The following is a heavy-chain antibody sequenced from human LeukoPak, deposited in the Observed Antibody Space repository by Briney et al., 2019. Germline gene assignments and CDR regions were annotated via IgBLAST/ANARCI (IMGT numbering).Heavy chain of an antibody. J-gene: IGHJ4*02. CDR3: AKASYYYDSSGYPPFGY. CDR1: GFTFSSYG. D-gene: IGHD3-22*01. V-gene: IGHV3-30*02. Sequence: GGSLRLSCAASGFTFSSYGMNWVRQAPGKGLEWVAFIRYDGSNKYYADSVKGRFTISRDNSKNTLYLQMNSLRAEDTAVYYCAKASYYYDSSGYPPFGYWGQGTLVTVSS. CDR2: IRYDGSNK.